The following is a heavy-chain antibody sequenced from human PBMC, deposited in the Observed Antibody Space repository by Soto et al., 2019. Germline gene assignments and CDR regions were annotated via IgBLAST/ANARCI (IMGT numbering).Heavy chain of an antibody. CDR1: GYTFTKYA. D-gene: IGHD2-2*01. CDR2: INTGNGNT. CDR3: ARAGDDCSTTNCYLIDY. Sequence: ASVKVSCKASGYTFTKYAMHWVRQAPGQRLEWMGWINTGNGNTKYSQTFQGRVTITRDTSASTAYMELSSLRSEDTAVYYCARAGDDCSTTNCYLIDYWGQGTLVTVS. V-gene: IGHV1-3*04. J-gene: IGHJ4*02.